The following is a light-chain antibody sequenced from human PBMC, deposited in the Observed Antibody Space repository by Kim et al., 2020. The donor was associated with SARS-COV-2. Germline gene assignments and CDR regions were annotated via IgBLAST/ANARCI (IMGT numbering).Light chain of an antibody. J-gene: IGKJ2*03. V-gene: IGKV1-5*01. Sequence: IRLTQSPSTLSASIGDRVSITCRASQSVDRWLAWYQQRPGKAPKLLIYDAPDVKSGVPSRFSGRGSGTEFTLTITSLQPDDFGTYYCQQYSTSSYRLRQGNERE. CDR3: QQYSTSSYR. CDR2: DAP. CDR1: QSVDRW.